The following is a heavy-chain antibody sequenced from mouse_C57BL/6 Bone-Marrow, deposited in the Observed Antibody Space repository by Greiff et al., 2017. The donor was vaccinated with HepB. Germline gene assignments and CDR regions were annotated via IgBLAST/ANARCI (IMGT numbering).Heavy chain of an antibody. D-gene: IGHD2-3*01. V-gene: IGHV1-53*01. CDR3: ARGWLPYAMDY. Sequence: QVQLQQPGTELVKPGASVKLSCKASGYTFTSYWIHWVKQRPGQGLEWIGNINPRNGGTDYSEKFKSKATLTVDKSSSTAYMQLSSLSSEESAAYYCARGWLPYAMDYWGQRTSVTVSA. CDR2: INPRNGGT. J-gene: IGHJ4*01. CDR1: GYTFTSYW.